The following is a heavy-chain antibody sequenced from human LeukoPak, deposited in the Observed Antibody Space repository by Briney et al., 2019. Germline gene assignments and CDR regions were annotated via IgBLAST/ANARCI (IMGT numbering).Heavy chain of an antibody. V-gene: IGHV3-72*01. J-gene: IGHJ6*03. D-gene: IGHD1-7*01. CDR2: TRNKANSYTT. Sequence: GGSLRLXCAASGFTFSDHYMDWVRRAPGKGLEWVGRTRNKANSYTTEYAASVRGRFTISRDDSKNSLYLQMNSLKTEDTAVYYCARVPGTTFLLSYMDVWGKGTTVTVSS. CDR3: ARVPGTTFLLSYMDV. CDR1: GFTFSDHY.